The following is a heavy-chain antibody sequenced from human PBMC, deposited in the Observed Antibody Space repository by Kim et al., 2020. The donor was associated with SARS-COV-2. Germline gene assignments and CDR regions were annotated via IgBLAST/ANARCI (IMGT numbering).Heavy chain of an antibody. CDR2: INAGNGNT. CDR1: GYTFTTDP. D-gene: IGHD5-12*01. V-gene: IGHV1-3*01. Sequence: ASVKVSCKASGYTFTTDPLHWLRQAPGQRPEWMGWINAGNGNTKYSQNFQGRVTITRDISASTVYMEMSSLTSEDTAIYYCARGGNNHGLSVDYWGQGTLVAVPS. J-gene: IGHJ4*02. CDR3: ARGGNNHGLSVDY.